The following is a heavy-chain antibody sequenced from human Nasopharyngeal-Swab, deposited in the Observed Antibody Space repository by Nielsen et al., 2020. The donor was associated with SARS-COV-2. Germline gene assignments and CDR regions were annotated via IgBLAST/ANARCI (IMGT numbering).Heavy chain of an antibody. CDR2: ISYDGSNK. Sequence: GESLKISCAASGFTFSSYGMHWVRQAPGKGLEWVAVISYDGSNKYYADSVKGRFTISRDNSKKTLYLQMNSLRAEDTAVYYCAKAGLEMATPGRYWGQGTLVTVSS. V-gene: IGHV3-30*18. CDR1: GFTFSSYG. D-gene: IGHD5-24*01. CDR3: AKAGLEMATPGRY. J-gene: IGHJ4*02.